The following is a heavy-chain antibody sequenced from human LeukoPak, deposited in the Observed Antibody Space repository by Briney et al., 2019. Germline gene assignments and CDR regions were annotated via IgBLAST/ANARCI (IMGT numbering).Heavy chain of an antibody. D-gene: IGHD3-22*01. CDR1: GFTFSSYG. J-gene: IGHJ3*02. CDR2: ISYDGSNK. CDR3: AKEKITMIDI. Sequence: PGGSLRLSCAASGFTFSSYGMHWVRQAPGKGPEWVAVISYDGSNKYYADSVKGRFTISRDNSKNTLYLQMNSLRAEDTAVYYCAKEKITMIDIWGQGTMVTVSS. V-gene: IGHV3-30*18.